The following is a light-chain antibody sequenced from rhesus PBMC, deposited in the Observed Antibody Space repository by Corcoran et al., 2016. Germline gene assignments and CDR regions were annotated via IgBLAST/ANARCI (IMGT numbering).Light chain of an antibody. J-gene: IGKJ2*01. CDR1: QNIYSN. CDR2: KAS. Sequence: DIQMTQSPSALSASVGDRVTISCRASQNIYSNLAWYQQKPGKAPKLLIYKASTLQSGVPSRFSGSGSGTDYTFTISSLQPEDVATYYCQHGYGTPYSFGQGTKVEIK. CDR3: QHGYGTPYS. V-gene: IGKV1-74*01.